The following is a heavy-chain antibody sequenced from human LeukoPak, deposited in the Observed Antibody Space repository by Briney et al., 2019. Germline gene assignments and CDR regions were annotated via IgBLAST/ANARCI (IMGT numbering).Heavy chain of an antibody. J-gene: IGHJ4*02. D-gene: IGHD6-13*01. CDR3: ASYSSSWYMFFDY. Sequence: PGGSLRLSCAASGFTISSYAMSWVRQAPGKGLEWVSAISGSGGSTYYADSVKGRFTISRDNAKNTLYLQMNSLRAEDTAVYYCASYSSSWYMFFDYWGEGTLVTVSS. CDR1: GFTISSYA. CDR2: ISGSGGST. V-gene: IGHV3-23*01.